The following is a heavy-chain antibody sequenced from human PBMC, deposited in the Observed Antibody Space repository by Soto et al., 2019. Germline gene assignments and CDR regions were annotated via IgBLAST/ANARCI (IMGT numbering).Heavy chain of an antibody. CDR1: GGSVSSGYYY. D-gene: IGHD2-21*02. J-gene: IGHJ5*01. CDR3: ARDAYCGGDCLDS. V-gene: IGHV4-61*01. Sequence: SETLSLTCTVSGGSVSSGYYYWSWIRQPPGKGLEWIGYIYYSGITNHNPSLKSRVTISVDTSKNQFSLKLRSVTAADTAVYYCARDAYCGGDCLDSWGQGTLVTVSS. CDR2: IYYSGIT.